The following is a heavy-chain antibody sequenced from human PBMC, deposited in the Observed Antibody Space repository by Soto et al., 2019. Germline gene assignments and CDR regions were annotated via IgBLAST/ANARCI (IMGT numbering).Heavy chain of an antibody. V-gene: IGHV1-18*01. J-gene: IGHJ6*03. CDR2: ISAYNGNT. CDR3: ARTGRHYDILAYYHMDV. CDR1: GYTFTSYG. D-gene: IGHD3-9*01. Sequence: ASVKVSCKASGYTFTSYGISWVRQAPGQGLEWMGWISAYNGNTNYAQKLQGRVTMTTDTSTSTAYMELRSLRSDDTAVYYCARTGRHYDILAYYHMDVWGQGTRVTVSS.